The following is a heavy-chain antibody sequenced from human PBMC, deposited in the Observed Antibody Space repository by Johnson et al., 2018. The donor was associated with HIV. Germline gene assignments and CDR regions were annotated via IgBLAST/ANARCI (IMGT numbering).Heavy chain of an antibody. CDR1: GFTFSSYA. V-gene: IGHV3-30*04. D-gene: IGHD5-24*01. Sequence: QVQLVESGGGVVQPGRSLRLSCAASGFTFSSYAMHWVRQAPGKGLEWVAVIRYDGSNKYYADSVKGRFTISRDNSKNTLYLQMNSLRAEDTAVYYCARGRERGMFDMWGQGTMVTVSS. CDR3: ARGRERGMFDM. J-gene: IGHJ3*02. CDR2: IRYDGSNK.